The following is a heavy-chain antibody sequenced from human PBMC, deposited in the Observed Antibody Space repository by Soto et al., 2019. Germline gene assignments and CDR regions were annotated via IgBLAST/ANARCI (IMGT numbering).Heavy chain of an antibody. CDR3: ARDPTLSV. Sequence: SETLSLTCTVSGGSISSYYWSWIRQPPGKGLEWIGYIYYSGSTNYNPSLKSRVTISVDTSKNQFSLKLSSVTAADTAVYYCARDPTLSVWGQGTTVTVSS. CDR1: GGSISSYY. J-gene: IGHJ6*02. CDR2: IYYSGST. V-gene: IGHV4-59*01.